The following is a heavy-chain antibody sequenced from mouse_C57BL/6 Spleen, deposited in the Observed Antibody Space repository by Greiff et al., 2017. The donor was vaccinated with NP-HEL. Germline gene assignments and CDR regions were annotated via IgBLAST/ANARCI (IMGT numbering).Heavy chain of an antibody. Sequence: QVQLQPPGAELVKPGASVKMSCKASGYTFTSYWITWVKQRPGQGLEWIGDIYPGSGSTNYNEKFKSKATLTVDTSSSTAYMQLSSLTSADSAVYYCARDDYDEGAWFAYWGQGTLVTVSA. J-gene: IGHJ3*01. V-gene: IGHV1-55*01. D-gene: IGHD2-4*01. CDR3: ARDDYDEGAWFAY. CDR1: GYTFTSYW. CDR2: IYPGSGST.